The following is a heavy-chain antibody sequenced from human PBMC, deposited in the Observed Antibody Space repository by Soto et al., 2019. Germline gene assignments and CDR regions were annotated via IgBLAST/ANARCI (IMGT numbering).Heavy chain of an antibody. J-gene: IGHJ4*02. CDR3: ARRYGYYFDY. D-gene: IGHD4-17*01. V-gene: IGHV4-59*08. CDR2: IYYSGST. CDR1: GGSLSSYY. Sequence: SETLSLTCTVSGGSLSSYYWSWIRQPPGKGLEWIGYIYYSGSTNYNPSLKSRVNISVDTSKSQLSLKLSSVTAADTAVYYCARRYGYYFDYWGQGTLVTVSS.